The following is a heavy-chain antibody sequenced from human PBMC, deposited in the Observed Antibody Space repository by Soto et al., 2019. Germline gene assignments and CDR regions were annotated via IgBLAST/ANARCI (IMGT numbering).Heavy chain of an antibody. CDR2: ISTSGKDT. CDR3: AKGNLYNFFSGSDY. Sequence: EVQLLESGGGLVQPGGSLRLSCAASGFSVSSQGMTWVRQAPGKGLEWVSVISTSGKDTFYADSVKGRFTISRDNSNNVLYLQMNSLRAEETAIYYCAKGNLYNFFSGSDYWGQGTLVTVSS. V-gene: IGHV3-23*01. J-gene: IGHJ4*02. D-gene: IGHD3-22*01. CDR1: GFSVSSQG.